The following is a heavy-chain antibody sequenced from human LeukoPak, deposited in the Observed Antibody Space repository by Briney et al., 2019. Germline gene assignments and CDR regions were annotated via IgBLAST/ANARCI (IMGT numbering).Heavy chain of an antibody. D-gene: IGHD5-12*01. CDR1: GGSLSSGGYY. J-gene: IGHJ5*02. CDR2: IYYSGST. Sequence: SETLSVTCTVSGGSLSSGGYYWRWLRQHPGKGLEWIGYIYYSGSTYYNPSLKSRVTISVDTSKNQFSLKLSSVTAADTAVYYCARDGYDGWFDPWGQGTLVTVSS. CDR3: ARDGYDGWFDP. V-gene: IGHV4-31*03.